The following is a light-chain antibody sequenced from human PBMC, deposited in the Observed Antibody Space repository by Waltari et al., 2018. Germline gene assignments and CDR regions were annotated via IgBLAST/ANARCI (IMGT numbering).Light chain of an antibody. J-gene: IGLJ2*01. CDR1: SLPKHH. Sequence: SYRLTQPPSVSVPPGQTARITCSGDSLPKHHPHWYPQKAGQAPVLVIYKDTERASGIPERFSGSSSGTTVTLTIRGAQAEDEADYYCQSADGSGAYRAFGGGTKLTVL. CDR2: KDT. V-gene: IGLV3-25*03. CDR3: QSADGSGAYRA.